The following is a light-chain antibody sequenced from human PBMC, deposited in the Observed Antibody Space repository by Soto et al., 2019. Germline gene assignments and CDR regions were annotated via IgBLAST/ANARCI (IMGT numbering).Light chain of an antibody. CDR3: QKYSSVPV. J-gene: IGKJ3*01. CDR2: AAY. CDR1: QGIRNF. Sequence: DIQMTQSPTSLSASVGDRVTITCRASQGIRNFVAWYQQKPGKAPKLLIYAAYTLQSGVPSRCSGSGSGTDFTLTIKTLQPEDVATYSCQKYSSVPVFGPGTKVEIK. V-gene: IGKV1-27*01.